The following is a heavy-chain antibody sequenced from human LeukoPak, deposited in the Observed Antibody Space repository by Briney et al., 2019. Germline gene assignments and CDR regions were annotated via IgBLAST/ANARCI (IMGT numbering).Heavy chain of an antibody. CDR3: ARDFGGNSGWFDP. Sequence: ASVKVSCKASGYTFTSYDINWVRQATGQGLEWVGWMSPNSDNAGYAQKFQGRLTMTRNTSISTAYMELSSLTSDDTAVYYCARDFGGNSGWFDPWGQGTLVTVSS. CDR1: GYTFTSYD. J-gene: IGHJ5*02. V-gene: IGHV1-8*01. CDR2: MSPNSDNA. D-gene: IGHD4-23*01.